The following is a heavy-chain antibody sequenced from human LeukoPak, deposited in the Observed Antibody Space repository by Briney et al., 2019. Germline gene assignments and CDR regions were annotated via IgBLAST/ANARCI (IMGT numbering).Heavy chain of an antibody. Sequence: PSETLSLTCTVSGGSISSYYWSWIRQPPGKGLEWIGYIHYSGSTNYNPSLKSRVTISVDTSKNQFSLKLSSVTAADTAVYYCARATEGYCRGRSCYSYYYYMDVWGKGTMVTVSS. CDR1: GGSISSYY. D-gene: IGHD2-15*01. CDR2: IHYSGST. V-gene: IGHV4-59*01. CDR3: ARATEGYCRGRSCYSYYYYMDV. J-gene: IGHJ6*03.